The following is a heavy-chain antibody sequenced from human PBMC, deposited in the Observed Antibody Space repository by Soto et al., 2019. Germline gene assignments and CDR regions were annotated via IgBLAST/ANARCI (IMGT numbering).Heavy chain of an antibody. CDR2: ISGSDGST. CDR1: GFTFSTYA. Sequence: WGSLRLSCAASGFTFSTYAMSWVRQAPGKGLEWVSGISGSDGSTYYADSVQGRFTISRDNSKNTLYLQLNSLRAEDTAVYYCAKHRHFFDYWGQGTLVTVSS. V-gene: IGHV3-23*01. J-gene: IGHJ4*02. CDR3: AKHRHFFDY.